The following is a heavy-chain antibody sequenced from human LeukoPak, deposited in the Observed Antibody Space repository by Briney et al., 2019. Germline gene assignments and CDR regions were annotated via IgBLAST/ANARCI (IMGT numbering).Heavy chain of an antibody. CDR1: GDSVSSNSAA. J-gene: IGHJ6*02. CDR2: TYYRSKWYN. D-gene: IGHD3-3*01. CDR3: ARVRYDFWSGDYYYYGMDV. Sequence: SQTLSLTCAISGDSVSSNSAAWNWIRQSPSRGLEWLGRTYYRSKWYNDYVVSVKSRITINPDTSKNQFSLQLNSVTPEDTAVYYCARVRYDFWSGDYYYYGMDVWGQGTTVTVSS. V-gene: IGHV6-1*01.